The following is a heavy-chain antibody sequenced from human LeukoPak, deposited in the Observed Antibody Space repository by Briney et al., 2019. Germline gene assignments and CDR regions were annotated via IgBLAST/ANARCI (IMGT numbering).Heavy chain of an antibody. D-gene: IGHD3-10*01. J-gene: IGHJ4*02. CDR3: ATSSYYGSGSDN. Sequence: GGSLRLSCAASGFTFSSYSMNWVRQAPGKGLEGGSSISSSSSYIYYADSVRGRFTISRGNAKNSLYLQMNSLRAEDTAVYYCATSSYYGSGSDNWGQGTLVTVSS. V-gene: IGHV3-21*01. CDR2: ISSSSSYI. CDR1: GFTFSSYS.